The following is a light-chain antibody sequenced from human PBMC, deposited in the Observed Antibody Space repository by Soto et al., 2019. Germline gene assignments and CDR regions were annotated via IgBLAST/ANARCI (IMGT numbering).Light chain of an antibody. CDR2: EVT. CDR3: SSYRSTSYV. Sequence: QSVLTQPASVSGSPGQSITISCTGTSSDIGAYNYVSWYQQYPGKTPKLVIYEVTDRPSGVSSRFSGSKSGSTASLTISGLQTEDEADYYCSSYRSTSYVFGTGTKVTVL. CDR1: SSDIGAYNY. V-gene: IGLV2-14*01. J-gene: IGLJ1*01.